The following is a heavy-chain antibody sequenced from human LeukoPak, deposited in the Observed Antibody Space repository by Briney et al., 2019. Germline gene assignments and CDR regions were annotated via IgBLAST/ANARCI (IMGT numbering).Heavy chain of an antibody. CDR1: GFTFSDYY. CDR2: ISSSGSTI. V-gene: IGHV3-11*01. D-gene: IGHD1-26*01. CDR3: AKGVGATPFDY. Sequence: GGSLRLSCAASGFTFSDYYMSWIRQAPGKGLEWVSYISSSGSTIYYADSVKGRFTISRDNSKNTLYLQMNSLRAEDTAVYYCAKGVGATPFDYWGQGTLVTVSS. J-gene: IGHJ4*02.